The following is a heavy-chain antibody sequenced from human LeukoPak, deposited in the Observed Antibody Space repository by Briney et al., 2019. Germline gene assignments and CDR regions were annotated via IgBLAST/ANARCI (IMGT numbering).Heavy chain of an antibody. V-gene: IGHV1-46*01. CDR2: IHPSGGRT. D-gene: IGHD5-18*01. Sequence: ASVKISCKASGYTFTSYYLHWVRQAPGQGLEWMGVIHPSGGRTSYAQKFQGRVTLTKDTSTSTVYIELSSLRSDDTAIFYCARMAMDTAMVTNFFDLWGQGTLVTVSA. J-gene: IGHJ4*02. CDR1: GYTFTSYY. CDR3: ARMAMDTAMVTNFFDL.